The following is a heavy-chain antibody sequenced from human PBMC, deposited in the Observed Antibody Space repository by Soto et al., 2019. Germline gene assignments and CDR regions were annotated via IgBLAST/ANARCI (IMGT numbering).Heavy chain of an antibody. V-gene: IGHV3-48*03. CDR2: ISNSGSTF. J-gene: IGHJ4*02. CDR3: AREASTVTGDY. CDR1: GFTFRNYE. Sequence: PGGSLRLSCAASGFTFRNYEMNWVRQAPGKGLEWVSYISNSGSTFYYADSVRGRFTISRDNAENSLYLQVNTLRAEDTAVYYCAREASTVTGDYWGQGTLVTVSS. D-gene: IGHD4-17*01.